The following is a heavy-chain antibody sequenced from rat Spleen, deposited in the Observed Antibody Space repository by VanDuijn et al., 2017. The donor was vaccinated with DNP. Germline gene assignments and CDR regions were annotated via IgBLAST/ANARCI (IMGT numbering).Heavy chain of an antibody. V-gene: IGHV5S10*01. J-gene: IGHJ2*01. CDR1: GFTFSDYN. D-gene: IGHD1-10*01. CDR2: IFYAGTTT. Sequence: EVQLVESGGGLVQAGRSLKLSCAASGFTFSDYNMAWVRQAPKKGLEWVATIFYAGTTTYYRGSVKGRFTISRDNANGTLYLQMDNLRSEDTATYFCARQGNNFGYFDYWGQGVMVTVSS. CDR3: ARQGNNFGYFDY.